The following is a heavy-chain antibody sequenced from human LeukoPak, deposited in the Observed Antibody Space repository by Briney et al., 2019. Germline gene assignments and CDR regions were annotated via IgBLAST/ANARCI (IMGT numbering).Heavy chain of an antibody. J-gene: IGHJ3*02. D-gene: IGHD3-10*01. CDR2: IYYSGST. V-gene: IGHV4-39*07. Sequence: SETLSLTCTVSGGSISSSSYYWGWIRQPPGKGLEWIGSIYYSGSTYYNPSLKSRVTISVDRSKNQFSLKLSSVTAADTAVYYCARGSSVRGVVRGAFDIWGQGTMVTVSS. CDR3: ARGSSVRGVVRGAFDI. CDR1: GGSISSSSYY.